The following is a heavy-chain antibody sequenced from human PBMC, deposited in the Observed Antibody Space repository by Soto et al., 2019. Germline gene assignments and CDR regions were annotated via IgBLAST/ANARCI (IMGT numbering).Heavy chain of an antibody. J-gene: IGHJ4*02. Sequence: PSVNGSCKVSGYTLTELSMHWVRQAPGKGLEWMGGFDPEDGETIYAQKFQGRVTMTEDTSTDTAYMELSSLRSEDTAVYYCETVRYSGGYLDYWGQGTLVSVSS. CDR2: FDPEDGET. CDR3: ETVRYSGGYLDY. CDR1: GYTLTELS. V-gene: IGHV1-24*01. D-gene: IGHD1-26*01.